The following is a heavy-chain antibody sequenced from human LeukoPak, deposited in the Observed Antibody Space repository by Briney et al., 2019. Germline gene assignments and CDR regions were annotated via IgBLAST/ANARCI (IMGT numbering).Heavy chain of an antibody. V-gene: IGHV2-70*04. CDR1: GFSLSTSGMR. J-gene: IGHJ5*02. D-gene: IGHD6-19*01. CDR3: ARVSVAGTGDNWFDP. CDR2: IDWDDDK. Sequence: SGPTLVNPTQTLTLTCTFSGFSLSTSGMRVSWIRQPPGKALEWLARIDWDDDKFYSTSLKTRLTISKDTSKNQVALTMTNMDPVDTATYYCARVSVAGTGDNWFDPWGQGTLSPSPQ.